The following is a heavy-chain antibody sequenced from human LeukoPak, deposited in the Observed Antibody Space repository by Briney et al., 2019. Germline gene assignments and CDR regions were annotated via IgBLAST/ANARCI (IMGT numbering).Heavy chain of an antibody. J-gene: IGHJ4*01. Sequence: SETLSLTCAVYGGSFSGYYWSWIRQPPGKGLEWIGEINHSGSTNYNPSLKSRVTISVDTSKNQFSLKLSSVTAADTAVYYCARAFYGSGSYYGFVFDYWGHGTLVTVSS. CDR2: INHSGST. D-gene: IGHD3-10*01. CDR3: ARAFYGSGSYYGFVFDY. CDR1: GGSFSGYY. V-gene: IGHV4-34*01.